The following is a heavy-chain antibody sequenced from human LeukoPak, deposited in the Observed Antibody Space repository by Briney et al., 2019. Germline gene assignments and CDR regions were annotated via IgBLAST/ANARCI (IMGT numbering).Heavy chain of an antibody. CDR1: GYTFTGYY. CDR2: INPNSGGT. J-gene: IGHJ4*02. CDR3: ARLRDSSSYYFDY. Sequence: ASVKVSCKASGYTFTGYYIHWVRQAPGQGLEWMGWINPNSGGTNYAQTVQGRVTMTRDTSITTAYMELSSLRSDDTAVYYCARLRDSSSYYFDYWGQGTLVTVSS. V-gene: IGHV1-2*02.